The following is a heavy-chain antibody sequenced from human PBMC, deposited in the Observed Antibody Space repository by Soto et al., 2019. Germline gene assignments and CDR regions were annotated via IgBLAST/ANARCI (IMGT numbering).Heavy chain of an antibody. CDR2: IYYSGST. D-gene: IGHD5-18*01. CDR1: GGSISSSSYY. J-gene: IGHJ3*02. Sequence: SATLSLTCTVSGGSISSSSYYWGWIRQPPGKGLEWVGNIYYSGSTFYNPSLKSRVTISVDTSKSQFSLSLSSVTAADTAVYYCATTNPGFTYGYDAFDIWGQGTMVT. V-gene: IGHV4-39*01. CDR3: ATTNPGFTYGYDAFDI.